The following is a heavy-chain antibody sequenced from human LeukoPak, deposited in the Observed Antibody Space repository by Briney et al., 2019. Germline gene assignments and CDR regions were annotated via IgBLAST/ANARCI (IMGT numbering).Heavy chain of an antibody. CDR1: GFTFSYYW. D-gene: IGHD3-10*01. J-gene: IGHJ4*02. CDR3: ARDSGPFEQYYISGSDYNPRLTSGGFDH. CDR2: INSDGRST. Sequence: PGGSLRLSCAASGFTFSYYWMHWVRQNPGKGLVWVSRINSDGRSTSYADSVKGRFTITRDNAKNTLYLQMNSLRAEDTAVYYCARDSGPFEQYYISGSDYNPRLTSGGFDHWGQGTLVTVSS. V-gene: IGHV3-74*01.